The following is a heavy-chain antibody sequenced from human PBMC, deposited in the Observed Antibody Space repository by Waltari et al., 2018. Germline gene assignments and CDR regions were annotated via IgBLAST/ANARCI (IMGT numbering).Heavy chain of an antibody. J-gene: IGHJ4*02. Sequence: QVQLQESGPGLVKPSETLSLTCTVSGYSISTVYFWGWIRQAPGKGLEWIGSIYHSGSTYYNPSLKSRVTISVDTSRNQFSLKVNSVTAADTSVYYCARGGTVTTPLDYWGQGTLVTVSS. CDR2: IYHSGST. D-gene: IGHD4-17*01. CDR1: GYSISTVYF. CDR3: ARGGTVTTPLDY. V-gene: IGHV4-38-2*02.